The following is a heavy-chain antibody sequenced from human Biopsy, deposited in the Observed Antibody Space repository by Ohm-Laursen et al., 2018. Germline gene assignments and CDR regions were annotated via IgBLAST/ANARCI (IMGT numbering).Heavy chain of an antibody. D-gene: IGHD6-19*01. CDR2: IFKDGNT. J-gene: IGHJ4*02. Sequence: SDTLSLTCAVSGYSISSDYRWGWIRQAPGKTLEWLGKIFKDGNTNYNPSLRSRLIISIDTSKNQFSLMMTSVSGADTAVYFCARVGSGWAPFDKWGPGTLVTVSS. CDR3: ARVGSGWAPFDK. CDR1: GYSISSDYR. V-gene: IGHV4-38-2*01.